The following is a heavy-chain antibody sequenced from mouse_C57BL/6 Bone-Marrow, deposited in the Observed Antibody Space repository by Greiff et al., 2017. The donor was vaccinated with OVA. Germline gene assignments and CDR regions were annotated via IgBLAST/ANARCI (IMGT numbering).Heavy chain of an antibody. V-gene: IGHV1-19*01. D-gene: IGHD1-1*01. Sequence: VQLQQSGPVLVKPGASVKMSCKASGYTFTDYYMNWVKQSHGKSLEWIGVINPYNGGTSYNQKFKGKATLTVDKSSSTAYMELNSLTSEDSAVYYCARAFITTVEAMDYWGQGTSVTVSS. CDR3: ARAFITTVEAMDY. CDR2: INPYNGGT. J-gene: IGHJ4*01. CDR1: GYTFTDYY.